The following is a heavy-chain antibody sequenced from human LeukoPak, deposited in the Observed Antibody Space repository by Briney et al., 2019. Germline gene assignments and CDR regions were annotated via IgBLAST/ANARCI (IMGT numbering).Heavy chain of an antibody. D-gene: IGHD6-19*01. Sequence: PSETLSLTCTVSGGSISSYYWSWIRQPAGKGLEWIGRIYTSGSTNYNPSLKSRVTMSVDTSKNQFSLKLSSVTAADTAVYYCARGRIAVAKIDAFDIWSQGTMVTVSS. V-gene: IGHV4-4*07. CDR2: IYTSGST. CDR1: GGSISSYY. CDR3: ARGRIAVAKIDAFDI. J-gene: IGHJ3*02.